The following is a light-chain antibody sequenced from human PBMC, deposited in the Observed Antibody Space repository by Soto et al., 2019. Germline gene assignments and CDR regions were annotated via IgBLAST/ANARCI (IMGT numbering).Light chain of an antibody. V-gene: IGKV3-11*01. CDR3: QQSYNSPYT. Sequence: EIVLTQSPATLSLSPGERATLSCRASQSVDSYLGWYQQKPGQAPRLLIYDASNRATGIPARFSGSGSGTDFTLTINSLEPEDFAFYYCQQSYNSPYTFGQGTKLEIK. CDR2: DAS. J-gene: IGKJ2*01. CDR1: QSVDSY.